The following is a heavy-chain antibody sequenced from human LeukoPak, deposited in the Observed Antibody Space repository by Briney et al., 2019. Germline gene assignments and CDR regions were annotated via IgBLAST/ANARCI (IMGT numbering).Heavy chain of an antibody. CDR1: GGSISSAGYY. V-gene: IGHV4-30-2*02. J-gene: IGHJ4*02. CDR3: ARQGSSSWYNYFDY. Sequence: SQTLSLTRTVSGGSISSAGYYWSWLRQPPGKGLEWIGYIYHSGSTYYNPSLKSRVTISVDRSKNQFSLKLSSVTAADTAVYYFARQGSSSWYNYFDYWGQGTLVTVSS. CDR2: IYHSGST. D-gene: IGHD6-13*01.